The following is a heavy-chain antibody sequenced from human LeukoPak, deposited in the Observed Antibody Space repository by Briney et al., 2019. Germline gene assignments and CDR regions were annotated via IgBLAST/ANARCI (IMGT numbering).Heavy chain of an antibody. Sequence: GGSLRLSCAASGFTFSSYGMSWVRQAPGKGLEWVSAISGSGGSTYYADSVKGRFTISRDNSKNTLYLQMNSLRAEDTAVYYCAKSPGDLVGAHYYYYMDVWGKGTTVTVSS. D-gene: IGHD1-26*01. V-gene: IGHV3-23*01. J-gene: IGHJ6*03. CDR1: GFTFSSYG. CDR3: AKSPGDLVGAHYYYYMDV. CDR2: ISGSGGST.